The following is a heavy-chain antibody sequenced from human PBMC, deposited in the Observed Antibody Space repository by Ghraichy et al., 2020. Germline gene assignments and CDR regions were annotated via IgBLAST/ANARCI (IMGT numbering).Heavy chain of an antibody. CDR1: GGSISSYY. CDR2: IYYSGST. D-gene: IGHD6-13*01. V-gene: IGHV4-59*01. CDR3: ARASIAAAGTFDY. J-gene: IGHJ4*02. Sequence: SETLSLTCTVSGGSISSYYWSWIRQPPGKGLEWIGYIYYSGSTNYNPSLKSRVTISVDTSKNKLSLKLSSVTAADTAVYYCARASIAAAGTFDYWGQGTLVTVSS.